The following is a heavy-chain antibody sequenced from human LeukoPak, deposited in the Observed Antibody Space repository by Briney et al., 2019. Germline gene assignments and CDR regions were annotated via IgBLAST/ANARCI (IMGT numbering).Heavy chain of an antibody. CDR2: INHSGST. Sequence: SATLSLTCAVYGGTFSGYYWSWIRQPPGKGLEWIGEINHSGSTNYNPSLKSRVTISVDTSKNQFSLKLSSVTAADTAVYYCARDATHFDYWGQGTLVTVSS. CDR3: ARDATHFDY. J-gene: IGHJ4*02. V-gene: IGHV4-34*01. CDR1: GGTFSGYY.